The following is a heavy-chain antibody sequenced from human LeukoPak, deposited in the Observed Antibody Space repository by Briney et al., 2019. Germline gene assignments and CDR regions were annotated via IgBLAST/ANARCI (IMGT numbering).Heavy chain of an antibody. J-gene: IGHJ4*02. Sequence: GSLRLSCAASGFTFSDYYMSWIRQPPGKGLEWIGEINHSGSTNYNPSLKSRVTISVDTSKNQFSLKLSSVTAADTAVYYCARPVGYLFDYWGQGTLVTVSS. V-gene: IGHV4-34*01. D-gene: IGHD5-18*01. CDR3: ARPVGYLFDY. CDR2: INHSGST. CDR1: GFTFSDYY.